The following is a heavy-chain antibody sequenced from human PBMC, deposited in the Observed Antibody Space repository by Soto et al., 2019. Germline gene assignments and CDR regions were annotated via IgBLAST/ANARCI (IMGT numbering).Heavy chain of an antibody. V-gene: IGHV1-69*01. CDR3: SRGESRWFSDV. Sequence: QVQLVQSGAEVKKPVSSVKVSCKASGGTFSSFAISWVRQVPGQGLEWMGGIIPMIETPNYAQKFQGRLTITADESTNRAYMDLSSLRSEDKAGYVCSRGESRWFSDVWGQGTTVIVS. D-gene: IGHD2-15*01. CDR2: IIPMIETP. CDR1: GGTFSSFA. J-gene: IGHJ6*02.